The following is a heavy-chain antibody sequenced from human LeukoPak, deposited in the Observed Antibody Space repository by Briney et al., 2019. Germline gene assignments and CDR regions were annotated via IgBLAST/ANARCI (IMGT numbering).Heavy chain of an antibody. CDR3: ARATMVVPAATEVYYYYYMDV. V-gene: IGHV4-61*02. Sequence: SETLSPTCTVSGGSISSGSYYWSWIRQPAGKGQEWIGRIYTSGSTNYNPSLKSRVTISVDTSKNQFSLKLSSVTAADTAVYYCARATMVVPAATEVYYYYYMDVWGKGTTVTVSS. CDR2: IYTSGST. CDR1: GGSISSGSYY. D-gene: IGHD2-2*01. J-gene: IGHJ6*03.